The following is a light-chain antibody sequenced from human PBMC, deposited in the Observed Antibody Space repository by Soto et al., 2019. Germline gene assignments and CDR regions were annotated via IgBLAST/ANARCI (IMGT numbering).Light chain of an antibody. Sequence: DIHMTQSPSSLSASVGDIFTITCRASQSISNHLNWYQQKPGKAPNLLIYAASSLQSGVPSRFSGSGSGTDFTLTISSLQPEDLAVYYCQQRSNWPRTFGHGTKVDIK. CDR1: QSISNH. CDR3: QQRSNWPRT. CDR2: AAS. J-gene: IGKJ1*01. V-gene: IGKV1-39*01.